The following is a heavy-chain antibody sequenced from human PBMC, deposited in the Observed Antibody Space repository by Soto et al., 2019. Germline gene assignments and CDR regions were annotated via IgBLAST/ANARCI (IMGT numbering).Heavy chain of an antibody. J-gene: IGHJ6*02. V-gene: IGHV6-1*01. D-gene: IGHD6-19*01. CDR3: ARDVGVRIAVAGRSPSAYYGMDV. CDR2: SYYRSNRFN. CDR1: GYSVSSNSAA. Sequence: SHTLSLTRAISGYSVSSNSAAWDWIRQSPSRGLEWVGRSYYRSNRFNDYPVSVKSRITINPDTSKNQFSLQRNSVTPEDTAVYYCARDVGVRIAVAGRSPSAYYGMDVWGQGTTVTVSS.